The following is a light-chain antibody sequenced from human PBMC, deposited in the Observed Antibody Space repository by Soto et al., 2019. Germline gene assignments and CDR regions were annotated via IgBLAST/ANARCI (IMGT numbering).Light chain of an antibody. CDR3: QQCINWRALT. CDR1: QSVSIY. J-gene: IGKJ4*01. V-gene: IGKV3-11*01. CDR2: DAS. Sequence: EIVLTQSPATLSLSPGERATLSCRASQSVSIYLAWYQQKPGQAPRLLIYDASTRATGIPARFSGSGSGTDFTLTISILEPEDFAVYYCQQCINWRALTFGGGTKVEIK.